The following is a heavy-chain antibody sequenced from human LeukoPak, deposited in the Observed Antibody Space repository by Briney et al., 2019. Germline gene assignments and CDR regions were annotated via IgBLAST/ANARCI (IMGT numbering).Heavy chain of an antibody. J-gene: IGHJ6*02. CDR2: ISAYNGNT. D-gene: IGHD3-3*01. CDR1: GYTFTSYG. Sequence: ASVKVSCKASGYTFTSYGISWVRQAPGQGLEWMGWISAYNGNTNYAQKLQGRVTMTTDTSTSTAYMELRSLRSDDTAVYYCARDPYYDFWSGYYRDEYSYGMDVWGQGTTVTVSS. V-gene: IGHV1-18*01. CDR3: ARDPYYDFWSGYYRDEYSYGMDV.